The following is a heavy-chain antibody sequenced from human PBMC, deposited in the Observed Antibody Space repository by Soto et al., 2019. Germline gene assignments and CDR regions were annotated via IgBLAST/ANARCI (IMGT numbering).Heavy chain of an antibody. CDR3: AMARGYCSSTSCYGANWGLEGLSRFDY. V-gene: IGHV1-3*01. D-gene: IGHD2-2*01. CDR1: GYTFTSYA. CDR2: INAGNGNT. J-gene: IGHJ4*02. Sequence: GASVKVSCKASGYTFTSYAMHWVRQAPGQRLEWMGWINAGNGNTKYSQKFQGRVTITRDTSASTAYMELSSLRSEDTAVYYCAMARGYCSSTSCYGANWGLEGLSRFDYWGQGTLVTVSS.